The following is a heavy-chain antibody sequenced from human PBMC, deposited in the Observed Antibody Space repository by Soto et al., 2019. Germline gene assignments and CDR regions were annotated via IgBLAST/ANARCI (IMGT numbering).Heavy chain of an antibody. Sequence: GVSLRLSRAASGFTFSSYSMNWVRQAPGKGLEWVSYISSSSSTIYYADSVKGRFTISRDNAKNSLYLQMNSLRDEDTAVYYCARPLAARLYVGADDAFDIWGQGTMVTV. CDR1: GFTFSSYS. J-gene: IGHJ3*02. D-gene: IGHD6-6*01. CDR2: ISSSSSTI. V-gene: IGHV3-48*02. CDR3: ARPLAARLYVGADDAFDI.